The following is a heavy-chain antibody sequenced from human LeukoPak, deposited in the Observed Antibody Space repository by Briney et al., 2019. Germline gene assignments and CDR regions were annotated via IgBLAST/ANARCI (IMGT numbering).Heavy chain of an antibody. CDR3: ARRGGSSSRRSPIDY. CDR1: GFTFSDYW. V-gene: IGHV3-7*01. Sequence: PGGSLRLSCPASGFTFSDYWMTWVRQAPGKGPEWVANIKQDGSQRYYVDSVRGRFTISRDNAKNSLFLQMNGLRAEDTAVYYCARRGGSSSRRSPIDYWGQGTLVTVSS. D-gene: IGHD6-6*01. CDR2: IKQDGSQR. J-gene: IGHJ4*02.